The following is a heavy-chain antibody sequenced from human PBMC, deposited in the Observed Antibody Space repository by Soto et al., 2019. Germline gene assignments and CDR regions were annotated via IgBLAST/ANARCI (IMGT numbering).Heavy chain of an antibody. V-gene: IGHV3-30*18. CDR2: ISYDGSNK. J-gene: IGHJ4*02. CDR3: AKDAEAAFFDY. D-gene: IGHD6-25*01. Sequence: GGSLRLSCAASGFTFSSYGMHWVRQAPGKGLEWVAVISYDGSNKYYADSVKGRFTISRDNSKNTLYLQMNSLRAEDTAVYYCAKDAEAAFFDYWGQGTLVTVSS. CDR1: GFTFSSYG.